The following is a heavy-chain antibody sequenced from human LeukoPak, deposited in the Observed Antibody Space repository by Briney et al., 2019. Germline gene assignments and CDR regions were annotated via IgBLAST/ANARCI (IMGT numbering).Heavy chain of an antibody. D-gene: IGHD2/OR15-2a*01. J-gene: IGHJ4*02. Sequence: GGSLRLSCAASGSYRMHWVRQAPGKGLVWVSHINSDGSWTSYADSVKGRFTISKDNAKNTVYLQMNNLRAEDTAVYYCVSFYETYWGRGTLVTVSS. CDR2: INSDGSWT. CDR1: GSYR. V-gene: IGHV3-74*01. CDR3: VSFYETY.